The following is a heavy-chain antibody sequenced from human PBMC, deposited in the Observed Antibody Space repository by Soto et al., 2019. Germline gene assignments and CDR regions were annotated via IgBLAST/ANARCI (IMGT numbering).Heavy chain of an antibody. CDR1: GFTFSSYS. CDR3: ARDPGYYDILTGYSPSHFDY. Sequence: GGSLRLSCAASGFTFSSYSMNWVRQAPGKGLEWVSSISSSSSYIYYADSVKGRFTISRDNAKNSLYLQMNSLRAEDTAVYYCARDPGYYDILTGYSPSHFDYWGQGTLVTVSS. CDR2: ISSSSSYI. D-gene: IGHD3-9*01. J-gene: IGHJ4*02. V-gene: IGHV3-21*01.